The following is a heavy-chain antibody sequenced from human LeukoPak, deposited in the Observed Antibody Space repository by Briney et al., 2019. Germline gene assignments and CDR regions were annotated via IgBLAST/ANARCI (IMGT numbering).Heavy chain of an antibody. J-gene: IGHJ4*02. CDR2: INPNSGGT. Sequence: GASVKVSCKASGYTFTGYYMHWVRRAPGQGLEWMGWINPNSGGTNYAQKFQGRVTMTRDTSISTAYMELSRLRSDDTAVYYCAREVNTMVRGVIGGYFDYWGQGTLVTVSS. D-gene: IGHD3-10*01. V-gene: IGHV1-2*02. CDR3: AREVNTMVRGVIGGYFDY. CDR1: GYTFTGYY.